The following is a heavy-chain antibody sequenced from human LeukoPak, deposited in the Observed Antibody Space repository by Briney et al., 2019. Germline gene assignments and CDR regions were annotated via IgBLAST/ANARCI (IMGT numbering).Heavy chain of an antibody. D-gene: IGHD4-17*01. J-gene: IGHJ5*02. Sequence: GASVKVSCKVSGYTLTELSMHWVRQAPGKGLEWMGGFDPEDGETIYAQKFQGRVTMTEDTSTDTAYMELSSLRSEDTAVYYCATRGVDDYGDSRWFDPWGQGTLVTVSS. CDR3: ATRGVDDYGDSRWFDP. CDR2: FDPEDGET. CDR1: GYTLTELS. V-gene: IGHV1-24*01.